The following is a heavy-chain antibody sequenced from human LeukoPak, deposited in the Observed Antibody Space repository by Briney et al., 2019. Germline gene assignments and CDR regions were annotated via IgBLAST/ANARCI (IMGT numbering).Heavy chain of an antibody. Sequence: PSETLSLTCTVSGGSISSFYWSWIRQPPGRGLEWIGYIYYSGSANYNPSLKSRVTISVDTSKNQFSLNLSSVTAADTAVYYCARDSSSSSWSWFFDLRGRGTLVTVSS. CDR3: ARDSSSSSWSWFFDL. CDR1: GGSISSFY. CDR2: IYYSGSA. V-gene: IGHV4-59*01. J-gene: IGHJ2*01. D-gene: IGHD6-13*01.